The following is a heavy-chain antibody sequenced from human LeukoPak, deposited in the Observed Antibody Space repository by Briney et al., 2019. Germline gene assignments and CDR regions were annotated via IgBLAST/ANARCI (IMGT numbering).Heavy chain of an antibody. CDR1: GYSISSGYF. V-gene: IGHV4-4*09. J-gene: IGHJ4*02. CDR2: IYTDGST. CDR3: ARRQTYFDY. Sequence: SETLSLTCTVSGYSISSGYFWSWIRQPPGKGLEWIGYIYTDGSTKYNPSLKSRVTISLDTSKNQFSLKLSSVTAADTAVYYCARRQTYFDYWGQGTLVTVSS.